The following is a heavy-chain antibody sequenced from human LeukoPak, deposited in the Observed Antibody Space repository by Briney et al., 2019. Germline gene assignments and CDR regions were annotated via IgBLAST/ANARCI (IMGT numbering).Heavy chain of an antibody. CDR3: ARDAYYYDTSGYHLVDF. V-gene: IGHV4-61*02. CDR2: IYTSGDT. D-gene: IGHD3-22*01. J-gene: IGHJ4*02. Sequence: SETLSLTCTVSGGSISSSSYYWTWIRQSAGKGLEWIGRIYTSGDTYYNPSLNGRVTMSVDTSKNQFSLNLSSVTAADTAVYYCARDAYYYDTSGYHLVDFWGQGTLVTVSS. CDR1: GGSISSSSYY.